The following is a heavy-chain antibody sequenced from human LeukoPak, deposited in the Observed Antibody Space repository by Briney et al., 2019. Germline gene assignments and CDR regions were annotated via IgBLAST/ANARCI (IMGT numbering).Heavy chain of an antibody. CDR1: GCTFSSYS. CDR2: ISSSSSYI. CDR3: ARGLGYSYHFDY. D-gene: IGHD5-18*01. V-gene: IGHV3-21*01. Sequence: GGTLSLSCAASGCTFSSYSMNWVRKPPGKGREWVSSISSSSSYIYYADSVKGRFTISRDNAKNSLYLQMNSLRAEDTAVYYCARGLGYSYHFDYWGQGTLVTVSS. J-gene: IGHJ4*02.